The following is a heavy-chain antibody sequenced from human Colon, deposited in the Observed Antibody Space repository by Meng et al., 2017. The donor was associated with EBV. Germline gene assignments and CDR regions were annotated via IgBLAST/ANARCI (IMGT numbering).Heavy chain of an antibody. V-gene: IGHV4-4*02. J-gene: IGHJ5*02. CDR3: ARTNYGDYNWFDP. CDR1: GGSISSSNW. Sequence: QVQLQESGPGLVKPSGXXXXXCAVSGGSISSSNWWSWVRQPPGKGLEWIGEIYHSGSTNYNPSLKSRVAISIDTSKNQFSLKLTSVTAADTAVYFCARTNYGDYNWFDPWGQGTLVTVSS. CDR2: IYHSGST. D-gene: IGHD4-17*01.